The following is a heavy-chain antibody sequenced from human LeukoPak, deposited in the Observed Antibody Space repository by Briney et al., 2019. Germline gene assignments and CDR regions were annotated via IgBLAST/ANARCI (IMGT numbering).Heavy chain of an antibody. CDR3: ARGTPKIHCSGGSCYSEGDAFDI. Sequence: SETLSLTCAVYGGSFSGYYWSWIRQPPGKGLEWIGEINHSGSTNYNPSLKSRVTISVETYKNQFSLKLSSVTAADTAVYYCARGTPKIHCSGGSCYSEGDAFDIWGQGTMVTVSS. CDR1: GGSFSGYY. V-gene: IGHV4-34*01. CDR2: INHSGST. D-gene: IGHD2-15*01. J-gene: IGHJ3*02.